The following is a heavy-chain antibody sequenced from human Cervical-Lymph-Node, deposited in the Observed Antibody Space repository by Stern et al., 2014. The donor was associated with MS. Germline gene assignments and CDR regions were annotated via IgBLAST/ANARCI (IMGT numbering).Heavy chain of an antibody. CDR3: ARGRYLDSPFDF. V-gene: IGHV1-46*01. CDR1: GYTFGSYY. J-gene: IGHJ4*02. Sequence: VQLLESGAEVKEPGASVKVSCKASGYTFGSYYIHWVRQAPGQGLEWMGIINPYGGSTTYAQKFQGRVTMTTDTPTSPVHMELSSLRSNDTAVYYCARGRYLDSPFDFWGQGTPVTASS. CDR2: INPYGGST. D-gene: IGHD3/OR15-3a*01.